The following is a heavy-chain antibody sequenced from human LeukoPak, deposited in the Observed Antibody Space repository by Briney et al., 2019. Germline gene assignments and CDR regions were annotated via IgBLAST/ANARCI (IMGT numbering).Heavy chain of an antibody. CDR2: FDPEDGET. Sequence: ASVKVSCKASGYTLTELSMHWVRQAPGKGLEWMGGFDPEDGETIYAQKFQGRVTMTEDTSTDTAYMELSSLRSEDTAVYYCATDQPPGSGILTGSDYWGQGTLVTVSS. V-gene: IGHV1-24*01. CDR3: ATDQPPGSGILTGSDY. CDR1: GYTLTELS. J-gene: IGHJ4*02. D-gene: IGHD3-9*01.